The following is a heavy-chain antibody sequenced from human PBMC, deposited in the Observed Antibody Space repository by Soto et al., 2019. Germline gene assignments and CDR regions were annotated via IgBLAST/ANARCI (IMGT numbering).Heavy chain of an antibody. CDR2: IIPIFGTA. J-gene: IGHJ3*02. V-gene: IGHV1-69*06. Sequence: QVQLVQSGAEVKKPGSSVKVSCKASGGTFSSYAISWVRQAPGQGLEWMGGIIPIFGTANYAQKFQGRVTITADKSTSNAYKELSSLRSEDTAVYYCARGRGYDSSGYSIYGAFDIWGQGPMVTVSS. D-gene: IGHD3-22*01. CDR3: ARGRGYDSSGYSIYGAFDI. CDR1: GGTFSSYA.